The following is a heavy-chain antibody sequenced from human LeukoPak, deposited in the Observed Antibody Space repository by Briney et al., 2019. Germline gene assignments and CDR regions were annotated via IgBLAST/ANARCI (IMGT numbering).Heavy chain of an antibody. CDR2: ISSSSSYI. J-gene: IGHJ6*03. CDR1: GFTFSSYS. Sequence: PGGSLRLSCAASGFTFSSYSMNWVRQAPGKGLEWVSSISSSSSYIYYADSVKGRFTISRDNAKNSLYLQMNSLRAEDTALYYCARASALDSYYYMDVWGKGTTVTVSS. V-gene: IGHV3-21*04. D-gene: IGHD2-2*03. CDR3: ARASALDSYYYMDV.